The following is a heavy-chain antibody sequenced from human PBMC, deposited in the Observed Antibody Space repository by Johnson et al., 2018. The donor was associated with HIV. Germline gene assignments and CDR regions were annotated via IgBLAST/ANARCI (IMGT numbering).Heavy chain of an antibody. CDR2: IRYDESNK. CDR3: AKDRVVQSVGDAFDI. V-gene: IGHV3-30*02. Sequence: QVQLVESGGGVVQPGGSLRLSCAASGFTFSSYGMHWVRQAPGKGLEWVAFIRYDESNKYYADSVKGRFTISRDNSKNTLYLQMNSLRAEDTALYYCAKDRVVQSVGDAFDIWGQGTMVTVSS. D-gene: IGHD2-15*01. CDR1: GFTFSSYG. J-gene: IGHJ3*02.